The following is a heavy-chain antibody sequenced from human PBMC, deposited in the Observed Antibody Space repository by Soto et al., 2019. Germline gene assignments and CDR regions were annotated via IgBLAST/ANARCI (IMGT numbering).Heavy chain of an antibody. CDR1: GFSLTTSGEA. CDR3: AHIPGSGQLLYSYYYYMDV. V-gene: IGHV2-5*02. Sequence: QITLKVSGPTLVNPTQTLTLTCTFSGFSLTTSGEAVGWIRQPPGKALEWLALIYWDDDKRSSPSLKSRLTITKDTSKNQVVLTMTNMDPVDTATYYCAHIPGSGQLLYSYYYYMDVWGKGTTVTVSS. D-gene: IGHD3-10*01. J-gene: IGHJ6*03. CDR2: IYWDDDK.